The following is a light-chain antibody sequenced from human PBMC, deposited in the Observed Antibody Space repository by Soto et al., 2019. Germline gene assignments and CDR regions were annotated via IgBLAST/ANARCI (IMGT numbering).Light chain of an antibody. Sequence: QSALTQPASVSGSPGQSITISCTGTSSDVGGYNYVSWYHQHSGKAPKLMIYDVSNRPSGVSNRFSGSKSGNTASLTISGLQAEDEADYYCSSYTSSSTPWVFGGGTKLTVL. V-gene: IGLV2-14*01. CDR2: DVS. CDR3: SSYTSSSTPWV. J-gene: IGLJ3*02. CDR1: SSDVGGYNY.